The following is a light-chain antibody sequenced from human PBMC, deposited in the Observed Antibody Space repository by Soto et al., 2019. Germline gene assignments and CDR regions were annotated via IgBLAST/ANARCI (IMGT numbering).Light chain of an antibody. CDR2: DAS. CDR3: QQRSNWPLT. J-gene: IGKJ5*01. Sequence: EIVVTQSPATLSVSPGERATLSCRASQSVSSTLAWYQQKPGQAPRLLIYDASNRATGIPARFSGSGSGTDFTLTISSPEPEDFAVYYCQQRSNWPLTFGQGTRLEIK. CDR1: QSVSST. V-gene: IGKV3-11*01.